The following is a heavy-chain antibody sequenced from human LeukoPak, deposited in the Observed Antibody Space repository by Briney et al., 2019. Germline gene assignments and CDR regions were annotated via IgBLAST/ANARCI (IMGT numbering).Heavy chain of an antibody. Sequence: SETLSLTCAVYGGSFSGYYWNWIRQPPGKGLEWIGEINHSGNTNYNPSLKSRVTISVDTSKNQFSLKLSSVTAADTAVYYCARGRNDYVWGSYRYTPDDDYWGQGTLVTVSS. J-gene: IGHJ4*02. D-gene: IGHD3-16*02. CDR3: ARGRNDYVWGSYRYTPDDDY. CDR2: INHSGNT. CDR1: GGSFSGYY. V-gene: IGHV4-34*01.